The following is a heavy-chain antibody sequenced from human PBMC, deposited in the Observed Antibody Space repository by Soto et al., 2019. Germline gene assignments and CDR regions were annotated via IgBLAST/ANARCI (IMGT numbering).Heavy chain of an antibody. CDR2: NIPIFGTA. Sequence: SVNVSCKASAGTFSSYAISWVRQAPGQGLEGMGGNIPIFGTANYAQKFQGRVTITADESTSKAYMELSSLRSEDTAVYYCARDLATVTLGYWGQGTLATVSS. CDR3: ARDLATVTLGY. J-gene: IGHJ4*02. D-gene: IGHD4-4*01. CDR1: AGTFSSYA. V-gene: IGHV1-69*13.